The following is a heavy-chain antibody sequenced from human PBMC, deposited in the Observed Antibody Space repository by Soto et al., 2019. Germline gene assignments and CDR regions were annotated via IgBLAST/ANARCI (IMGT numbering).Heavy chain of an antibody. D-gene: IGHD2-2*01. J-gene: IGHJ5*02. CDR1: GFTFSTCS. Sequence: EVQLVESGGGLIQPGGSLRLSCAASGFTFSTCSMNWVRQAPGKGLECVSYISSTSSTIYYADSVKGRFTISRDNAKNSLYLQMNSLRAEDTAVYYCAGPVVPTANDWLDTWGQGTLVTVSS. CDR2: ISSTSSTI. V-gene: IGHV3-48*01. CDR3: AGPVVPTANDWLDT.